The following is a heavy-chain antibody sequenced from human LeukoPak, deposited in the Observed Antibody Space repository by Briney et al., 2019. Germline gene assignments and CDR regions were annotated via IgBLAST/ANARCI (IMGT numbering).Heavy chain of an antibody. J-gene: IGHJ1*01. CDR3: ARAPRQQLKYFQH. V-gene: IGHV4-34*01. D-gene: IGHD6-13*01. CDR1: GESFSGYY. CDR2: INHSGGT. Sequence: SETLSLTCAVYGESFSGYYWSWIRQPPGKGLEWIGEINHSGGTNYNPSLKSRVTISVDTSKNQFSLKLSSVTAADTAVYYCARAPRQQLKYFQHWGQGTLVTVSS.